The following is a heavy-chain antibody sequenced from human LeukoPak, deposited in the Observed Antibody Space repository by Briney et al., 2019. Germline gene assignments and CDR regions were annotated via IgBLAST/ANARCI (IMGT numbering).Heavy chain of an antibody. J-gene: IGHJ6*03. D-gene: IGHD6-13*01. Sequence: SETLSLTCAVYGGSFSGYYWSWIRQPPGKGLEWIGEINHSGSTNYNPSLKSRVTISVDTSKNQFSLKLSSVTAADTAVYYCARARGLRIAAAGTSLTGNYYYYYMDVWGKGTTVTISS. CDR3: ARARGLRIAAAGTSLTGNYYYYYMDV. V-gene: IGHV4-34*01. CDR1: GGSFSGYY. CDR2: INHSGST.